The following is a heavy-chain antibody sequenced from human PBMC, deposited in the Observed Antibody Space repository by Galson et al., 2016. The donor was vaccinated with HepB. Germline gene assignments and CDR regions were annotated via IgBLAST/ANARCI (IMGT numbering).Heavy chain of an antibody. CDR1: GGSFSGYY. CDR2: INYSGST. V-gene: IGHV4-34*01. J-gene: IGHJ5*02. CDR3: AVVAALNWFDP. D-gene: IGHD2-15*01. Sequence: SETLSLTCAVYGGSFSGYYWSWIRQPPGKGLEWIGEINYSGSTNYNPSFKSRVTISVDTSRNQFSLKLNSVTAADTAAYYCAVVAALNWFDPWGQGTLVTVSA.